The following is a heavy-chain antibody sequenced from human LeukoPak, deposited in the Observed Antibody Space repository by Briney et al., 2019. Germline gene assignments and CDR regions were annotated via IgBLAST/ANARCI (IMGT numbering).Heavy chain of an antibody. J-gene: IGHJ4*02. D-gene: IGHD3-10*01. CDR3: ANPYFGQLSRFFNY. V-gene: IGHV3-48*03. CDR1: GFTFSSYE. CDR2: ISSSGSTI. Sequence: PGGSLRLSCAASGFTFSSYEMNWVRQAPGKGLEWVSYISSSGSTIYYADSVKGRFTISRDNSKNTLYLQMNSLRTEDTAVYYCANPYFGQLSRFFNYWGQGSLVTVSS.